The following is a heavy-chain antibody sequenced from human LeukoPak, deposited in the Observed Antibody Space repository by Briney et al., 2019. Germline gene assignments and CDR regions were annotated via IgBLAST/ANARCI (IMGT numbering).Heavy chain of an antibody. CDR1: GFTFISYG. J-gene: IGHJ4*02. V-gene: IGHV3-74*01. D-gene: IGHD6-13*01. Sequence: GGSLRLSCAASGFTFISYGMQWVRQAPGKGLVWVSRINNGGSDMSCADSVKGRFTISRDNSKNTLYLQMNSLRAEDTAVYYCAKSMRIAAAGTGVDYWGQGTLVTVSS. CDR2: INNGGSDM. CDR3: AKSMRIAAAGTGVDY.